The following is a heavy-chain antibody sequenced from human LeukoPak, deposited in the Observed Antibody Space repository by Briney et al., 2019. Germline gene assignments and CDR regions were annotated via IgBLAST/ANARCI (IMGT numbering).Heavy chain of an antibody. J-gene: IGHJ4*02. V-gene: IGHV4-4*07. CDR1: GGSISSYY. CDR2: IYTSGST. Sequence: SETLSLTCTVSGGSISSYYWSWIRQPAGKGLEWIGRIYTSGSTNYNPSLKSRVTMSVDTSKNQFSLKLSSVTAADTAVYYCARDGYYDNRRLGYYFDYWGQGTLVTVSS. CDR3: ARDGYYDNRRLGYYFDY. D-gene: IGHD3-22*01.